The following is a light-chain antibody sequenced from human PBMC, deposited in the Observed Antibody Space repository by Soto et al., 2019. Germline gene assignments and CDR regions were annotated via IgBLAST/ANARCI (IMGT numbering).Light chain of an antibody. V-gene: IGKV3-11*01. Sequence: EIVLTQSPATLSLSPGERATLSCRASQSVSSYLAWYQQKPGQAPSLLIYDASNRATGIPARSRGSGSGTDFTLTISSLEPEDFGVYYCQQRSNWPLTFGGGTKVEI. CDR2: DAS. CDR1: QSVSSY. CDR3: QQRSNWPLT. J-gene: IGKJ4*01.